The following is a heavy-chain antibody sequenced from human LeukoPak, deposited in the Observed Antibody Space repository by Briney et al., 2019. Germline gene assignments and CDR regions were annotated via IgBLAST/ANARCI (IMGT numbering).Heavy chain of an antibody. D-gene: IGHD3-22*01. CDR1: GFTFSDYY. J-gene: IGHJ4*02. Sequence: GGSLRLSXAASGFTFSDYYMSWIRQAPGKGLEWVSYISSSGSTIYYADSVKGRFTISRDNAKNSLYLQMNSLRAEDTAVYYCARERTYYYDSSGYHNDYWGQGTLVTVSS. V-gene: IGHV3-11*04. CDR2: ISSSGSTI. CDR3: ARERTYYYDSSGYHNDY.